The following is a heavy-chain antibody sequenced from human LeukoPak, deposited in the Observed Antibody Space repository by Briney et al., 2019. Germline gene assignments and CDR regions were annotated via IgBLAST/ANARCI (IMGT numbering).Heavy chain of an antibody. V-gene: IGHV4-38-2*02. Sequence: SETLSLTCTVSGYSISSGYYWGWIRQPPGKGLEWIGNIFYSGGTYYSPSLKSRVTISLDTSRNQFSLKLTSVTAADTAVYYCAKSNGYGLVDIWGQGTMVTVSS. CDR3: AKSNGYGLVDI. CDR1: GYSISSGYY. J-gene: IGHJ3*02. CDR2: IFYSGGT. D-gene: IGHD3-10*01.